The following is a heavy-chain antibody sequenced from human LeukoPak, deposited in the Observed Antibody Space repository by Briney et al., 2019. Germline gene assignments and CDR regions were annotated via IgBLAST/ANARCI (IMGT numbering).Heavy chain of an antibody. CDR3: AKDKDGGNSGNY. J-gene: IGHJ4*02. V-gene: IGHV3-23*01. D-gene: IGHD4-23*01. CDR1: GFTFSSYA. Sequence: GGSLRLSCAASGFTFSSYAMSWVRQAPGKGLEWVSAISGSGGSAYYADSVKGRFTISRDNSKNTLYLQMNSLRAEDTAVYYCAKDKDGGNSGNYWGQGNLVTVSS. CDR2: ISGSGGSA.